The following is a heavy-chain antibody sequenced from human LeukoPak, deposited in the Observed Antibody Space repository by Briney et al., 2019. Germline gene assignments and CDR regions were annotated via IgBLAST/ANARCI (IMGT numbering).Heavy chain of an antibody. D-gene: IGHD6-13*01. V-gene: IGHV1-3*01. CDR2: INAGNGDT. Sequence: ASVKVSCKASGYTFTTYTMHWVRQAPGQRLEWMGWINAGNGDTEYSQQFQGRVTFTRDTSASTAYMELSSLISEDMAVYYCAREGAATGNFAYWGQGTLVTVSS. CDR3: AREGAATGNFAY. CDR1: GYTFTTYT. J-gene: IGHJ4*02.